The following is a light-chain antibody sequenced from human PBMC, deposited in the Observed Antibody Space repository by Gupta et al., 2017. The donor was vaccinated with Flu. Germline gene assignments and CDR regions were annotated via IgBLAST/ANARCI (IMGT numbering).Light chain of an antibody. V-gene: IGKV3-11*01. Sequence: ELVLTQSPATLSLSPGERATLSCRASQSIRNFLAWYQQKPGQSPRLLIYDVFNRATGIPARFSGSGSGTDFILTISSLEPEDSAVYYCQLSPAFGGGTKVEI. CDR2: DVF. CDR3: QLSPA. J-gene: IGKJ4*01. CDR1: QSIRNF.